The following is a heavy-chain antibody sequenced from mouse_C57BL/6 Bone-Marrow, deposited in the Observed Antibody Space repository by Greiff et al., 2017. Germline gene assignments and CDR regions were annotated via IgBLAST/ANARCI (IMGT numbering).Heavy chain of an antibody. Sequence: EVQRVESGGGLVQPGGSLKLSCAASGFTFSDYYMYWVRQTPEKRLEWVAYISNGGGSTYYPETVKGRFTISRDNAKNTLYLQMSRLKSEDTAMYYCARRDRYFDVWGTGTTVTVSS. V-gene: IGHV5-12*01. CDR3: ARRDRYFDV. J-gene: IGHJ1*03. CDR2: ISNGGGST. CDR1: GFTFSDYY.